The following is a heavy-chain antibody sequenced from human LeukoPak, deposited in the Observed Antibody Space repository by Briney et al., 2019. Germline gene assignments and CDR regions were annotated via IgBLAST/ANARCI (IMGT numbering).Heavy chain of an antibody. CDR2: INPDGNEQ. CDR1: GFTFIGSR. V-gene: IGHV3-7*01. Sequence: GGSLRLSCAASGFTFIGSRMTWVRQTPGKGPELVAHINPDGNEQFYMDPVKGRFSITRDNAANSVYLQMNSLRVEDTALYYCARAGVGVTILDYWGQGTLVTVSS. D-gene: IGHD3-10*01. CDR3: ARAGVGVTILDY. J-gene: IGHJ4*02.